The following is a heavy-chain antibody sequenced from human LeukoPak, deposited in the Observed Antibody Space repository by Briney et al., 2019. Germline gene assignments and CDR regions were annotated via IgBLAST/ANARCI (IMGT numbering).Heavy chain of an antibody. J-gene: IGHJ3*02. Sequence: AETLSLTCSVSSGPLSTSHYYWGGVPQPPGKALEGIGNIFYNGSTYYTPYLKSRVTRSLDKSMNQFALKLNSGSAADTAVYYCATSNGYGLIDIWGQGTMVTVSS. CDR2: IFYNGST. CDR3: ATSNGYGLIDI. CDR1: SGPLSTSHYY. V-gene: IGHV4-39*06. D-gene: IGHD3-10*01.